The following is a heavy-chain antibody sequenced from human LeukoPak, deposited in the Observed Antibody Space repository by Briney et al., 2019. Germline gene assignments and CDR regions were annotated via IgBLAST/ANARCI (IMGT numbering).Heavy chain of an antibody. CDR2: TYYSGST. CDR1: GGSISSYY. V-gene: IGHV4-59*01. CDR3: ARGGYDYEDY. J-gene: IGHJ4*02. Sequence: SETLSLTCTVSGGSISSYYWSWIRQPPGKGLEWIGYTYYSGSTNYNPSLKSRVTISVDTSKNQFSLKLSSVTAADTAVYYCARGGYDYEDYWGQGALVTVSS. D-gene: IGHD4-17*01.